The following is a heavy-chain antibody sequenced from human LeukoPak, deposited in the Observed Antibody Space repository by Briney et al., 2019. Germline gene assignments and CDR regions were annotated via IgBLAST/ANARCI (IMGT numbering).Heavy chain of an antibody. J-gene: IGHJ4*02. Sequence: PGGFLRLSCAASGFTFSNYNMNWVRQTPGQGLEWVSSISRTSNYIYYADSVKGRFTISRDNAKNSLFLQMNSLRAEDTAVYYCTRGPAAMITDWGQGTLVTVSS. CDR3: TRGPAAMITD. CDR1: GFTFSNYN. V-gene: IGHV3-21*01. CDR2: ISRTSNYI. D-gene: IGHD5-18*01.